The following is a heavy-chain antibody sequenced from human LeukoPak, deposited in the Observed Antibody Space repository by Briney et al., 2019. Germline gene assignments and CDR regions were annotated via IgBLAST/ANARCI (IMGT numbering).Heavy chain of an antibody. CDR1: GFTFSNYA. V-gene: IGHV3-23*01. CDR2: ISCGGGVT. Sequence: PGGSLRLSCAASGFTFSNYAMTWVRQAPGRGLEWVSTISCGGGVTYSADSVEGRFTISRDNSKNTVYLQMNSLGDEDTAAYYCARDLDRGYAGDYWGQGTLVTVSS. CDR3: ARDLDRGYAGDY. J-gene: IGHJ4*02. D-gene: IGHD5-12*01.